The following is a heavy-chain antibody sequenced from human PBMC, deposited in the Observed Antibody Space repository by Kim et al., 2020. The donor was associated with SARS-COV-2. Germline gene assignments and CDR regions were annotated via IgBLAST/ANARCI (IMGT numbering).Heavy chain of an antibody. J-gene: IGHJ4*02. CDR2: IKQDGSEK. CDR1: GFTFSSYW. V-gene: IGHV3-7*01. Sequence: GGSLRLSCAASGFTFSSYWMSWVRQAPGKGLEWVANIKQDGSEKYYVDSVKGRFTISRDNAKNSLYLQMNSLRAEDTAVYYCARGGPRVTGADDYWGQGTLVTVSS. CDR3: ARGGPRVTGADDY. D-gene: IGHD3-10*01.